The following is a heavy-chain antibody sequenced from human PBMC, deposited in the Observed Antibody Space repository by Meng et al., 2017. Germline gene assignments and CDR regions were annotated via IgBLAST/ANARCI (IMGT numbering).Heavy chain of an antibody. V-gene: IGHV1-69*06. CDR3: ARARGSSGYYAFDY. J-gene: IGHJ4*02. Sequence: QGRGVSHGAEGKNPGSAVKVSCKASGGTSSIYAISWVRQAPGQGLEWMGGIIPIFGTANYAQKFQGRVTITADKSTSTAYMELSSLRSEDTAVYYCARARGSSGYYAFDYWGQGTLVTVSS. CDR2: IIPIFGTA. D-gene: IGHD3-22*01. CDR1: GGTSSIYA.